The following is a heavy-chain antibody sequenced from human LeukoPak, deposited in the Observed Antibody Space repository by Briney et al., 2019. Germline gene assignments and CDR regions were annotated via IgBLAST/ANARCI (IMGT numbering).Heavy chain of an antibody. V-gene: IGHV3-7*01. CDR1: GFTFSNYW. Sequence: AGGSLRLSCAASGFTFSNYWMSWVRRAPGKGLEWVANIKQDGSETYYVDSVRGRFTISRDNAKNSLYLQMNSLRAEDTAVYYCARDFWGAYRADYFDYWGQGTLVTVSS. J-gene: IGHJ4*02. D-gene: IGHD3-3*01. CDR3: ARDFWGAYRADYFDY. CDR2: IKQDGSET.